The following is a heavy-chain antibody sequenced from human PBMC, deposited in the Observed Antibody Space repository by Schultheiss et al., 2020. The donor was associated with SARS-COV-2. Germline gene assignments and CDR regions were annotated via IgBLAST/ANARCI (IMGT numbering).Heavy chain of an antibody. CDR1: GHIFTGYF. Sequence: ASVKVSCKTSGHIFTGYFLHWVRQAPGQGLEWMGRINPSSGGTNVAQNFQGRITMTRDTSVRTVYMELSRLTSDDTAVYYCARDRGAMGYCSSTSCYTPGDYWGQGTLVTVSS. V-gene: IGHV1-2*02. J-gene: IGHJ4*02. CDR3: ARDRGAMGYCSSTSCYTPGDY. D-gene: IGHD2-2*02. CDR2: INPSSGGT.